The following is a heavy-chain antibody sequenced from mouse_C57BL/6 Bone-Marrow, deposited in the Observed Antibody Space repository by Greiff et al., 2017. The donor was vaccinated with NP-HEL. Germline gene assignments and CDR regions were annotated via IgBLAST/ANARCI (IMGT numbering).Heavy chain of an antibody. J-gene: IGHJ1*03. CDR1: GFSLTSYG. CDR2: IWRGGST. Sequence: QVQLQQSGPGLVQPSQSLSITCTVSGFSLTSYGVHWVRQSPGKGLEWLGVIWRGGSTDYNAAFMSRLSITKDNSKSQVFFKMNSLQADDTAIYYCAIYYDYGDWYFDVWGTGTTVTVSS. V-gene: IGHV2-5*01. D-gene: IGHD2-4*01. CDR3: AIYYDYGDWYFDV.